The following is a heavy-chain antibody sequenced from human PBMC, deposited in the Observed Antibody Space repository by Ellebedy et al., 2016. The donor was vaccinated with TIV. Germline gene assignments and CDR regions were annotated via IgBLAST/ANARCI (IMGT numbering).Heavy chain of an antibody. J-gene: IGHJ4*02. V-gene: IGHV1-2*02. D-gene: IGHD2-21*02. CDR2: INPKNGGT. CDR1: GYTFTRYY. Sequence: AASVTVSCKASGYTFTRYYIHWVRQAPGQGLEWMGWINPKNGGTNYAQKFQGRVTMTRDTSISTAYMELSWLRSDDTAVYYCARDGACGGDCYGDNYWGQGSLVTVSS. CDR3: ARDGACGGDCYGDNY.